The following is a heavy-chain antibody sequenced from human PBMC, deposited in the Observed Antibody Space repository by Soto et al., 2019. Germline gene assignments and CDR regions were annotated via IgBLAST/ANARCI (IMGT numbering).Heavy chain of an antibody. CDR2: ISYDGSNK. Sequence: GGSLRLSCAASGFTFSSYAMHWVRQAPGKGLEWVAVISYDGSNKYYADSVKGRFTISRDNSKNTLYLQMNSLRAEDTAVYYCAIFGGGYWGQGTLVTVSS. J-gene: IGHJ4*02. D-gene: IGHD3-3*01. CDR3: AIFGGGY. V-gene: IGHV3-30-3*01. CDR1: GFTFSSYA.